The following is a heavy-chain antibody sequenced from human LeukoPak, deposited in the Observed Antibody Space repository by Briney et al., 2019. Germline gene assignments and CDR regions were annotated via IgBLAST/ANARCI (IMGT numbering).Heavy chain of an antibody. CDR3: ARIRRYMVRGVISSYYYYMDV. D-gene: IGHD3-10*01. CDR2: IYHSGST. J-gene: IGHJ6*03. V-gene: IGHV4-4*02. CDR1: GGSISSSNW. Sequence: PSETLSLTCAVSGGSISSSNWWSWIRQPPGKGLEWIGEIYHSGSTNYNPSLKSRVTISVDTSKNQFSLKLSSVTAADTAVYYCARIRRYMVRGVISSYYYYMDVWGKGTTVTVSS.